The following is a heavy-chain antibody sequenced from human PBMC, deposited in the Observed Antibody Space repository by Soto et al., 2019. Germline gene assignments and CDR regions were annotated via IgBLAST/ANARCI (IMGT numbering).Heavy chain of an antibody. CDR2: IYYSGST. D-gene: IGHD6-13*01. J-gene: IGHJ4*02. CDR3: ARVSVAAAVACFDY. CDR1: GGSISSGGYY. Sequence: PSETLSLTCTVSGGSISSGGYYWSWIRQHPGKGLEWIGYIYYSGSTYYNPSLKSRVTISVDTSKNQFSLKLSSVTAADTAVYYCARVSVAAAVACFDYWGQGTLVTVSS. V-gene: IGHV4-31*03.